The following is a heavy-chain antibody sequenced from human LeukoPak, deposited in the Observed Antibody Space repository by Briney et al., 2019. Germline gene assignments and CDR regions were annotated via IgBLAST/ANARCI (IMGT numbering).Heavy chain of an antibody. Sequence: PSETLSLTCAVSGGSISSGGYSWGWIRQPPGKGLEWIGYIYYSGSTYYNPSLKSRVTISVDTSKNQFSLKLSSVTAADTAVYYCARVLGGVGGIGFDPWGQGTLVTVSS. J-gene: IGHJ5*02. CDR1: GGSISSGGYS. D-gene: IGHD3-16*01. CDR2: IYYSGST. V-gene: IGHV4-30-4*07. CDR3: ARVLGGVGGIGFDP.